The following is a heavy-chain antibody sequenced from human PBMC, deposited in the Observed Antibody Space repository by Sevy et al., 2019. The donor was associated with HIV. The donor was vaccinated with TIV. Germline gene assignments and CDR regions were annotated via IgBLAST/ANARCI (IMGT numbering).Heavy chain of an antibody. CDR1: RLAFDTFS. V-gene: IGHV3-21*01. CDR3: AGQGPRYDTFT. D-gene: IGHD3-9*01. J-gene: IGHJ5*02. CDR2: ISNRGTFI. Sequence: GGSLRLSCVASRLAFDTFSMNWVRQAPGRGLEWVASISNRGTFISYAASVRGRFTISRDNAGNSLYLQMDTLRVEDTGLHYCAGQGPRYDTFTWGQGTLVTVSS.